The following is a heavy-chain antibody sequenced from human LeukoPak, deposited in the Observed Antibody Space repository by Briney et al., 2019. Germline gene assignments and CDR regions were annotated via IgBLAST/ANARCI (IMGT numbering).Heavy chain of an antibody. CDR2: NNPSGGST. CDR3: ARDQASETFDY. Sequence: GASVKVSCKASGYTSTSYYMHWVRQAPGQGLEWMGINNPSGGSTSYAQKFQGRVTMTRDTSTSTVYMELSSLRSEDTAVYYCARDQASETFDYWGQGTLVTVSS. V-gene: IGHV1-46*01. CDR1: GYTSTSYY. J-gene: IGHJ4*02.